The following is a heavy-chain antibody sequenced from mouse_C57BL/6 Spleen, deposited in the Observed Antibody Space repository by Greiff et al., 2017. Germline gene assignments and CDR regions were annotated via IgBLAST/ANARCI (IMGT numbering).Heavy chain of an antibody. CDR3: ARNANPITTVFDY. D-gene: IGHD1-1*01. CDR1: GYTFTSYW. CDR2: INPSSGYP. J-gene: IGHJ2*01. Sequence: QVQLQQSGAELAKPGASVKLSCKASGYTFTSYWMHWVKQRPGQGLEWIGYINPSSGYPKYNQKFKDKATLPADKSSSTAYMQLSSLTYEDSAVYDCARNANPITTVFDYWGQGTTLTVSS. V-gene: IGHV1-7*01.